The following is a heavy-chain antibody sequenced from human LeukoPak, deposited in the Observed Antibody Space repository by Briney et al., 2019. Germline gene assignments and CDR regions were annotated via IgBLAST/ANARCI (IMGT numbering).Heavy chain of an antibody. CDR1: GYTFTSYA. V-gene: IGHV7-4-1*02. D-gene: IGHD4-23*01. J-gene: IGHJ4*02. Sequence: ASVKVSCTASGYTFTSYAMNWVRQAPGQGLEWMGWGNTHTGNPKYAQGFTGRVVFFLDTPVSTAYLQISSLKAEDTAVYYCARRPYGGFDYWCRGTLVTVSA. CDR2: GNTHTGNP. CDR3: ARRPYGGFDY.